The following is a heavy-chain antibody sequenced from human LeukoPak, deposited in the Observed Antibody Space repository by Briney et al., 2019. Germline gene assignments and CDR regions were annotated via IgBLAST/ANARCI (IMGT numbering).Heavy chain of an antibody. CDR3: AREVYDSSGYPPTPNYGMDV. D-gene: IGHD3-22*01. V-gene: IGHV3-13*04. CDR1: GFTFSSYD. CDR2: IGTAGDT. Sequence: PGGSLRLSCAASGFTFSSYDMHWVRQATGKGLEWVSAIGTAGDTYYPGSVKGRFTISRENAKNSLYLQMNSLRAGDTAVYYCAREVYDSSGYPPTPNYGMDVWGQGTTVTVSS. J-gene: IGHJ6*02.